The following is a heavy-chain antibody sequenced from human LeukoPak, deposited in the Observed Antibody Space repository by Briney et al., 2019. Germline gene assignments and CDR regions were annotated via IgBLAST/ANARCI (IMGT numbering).Heavy chain of an antibody. D-gene: IGHD3-22*01. J-gene: IGHJ4*02. Sequence: GGSLRLSCAASGFTFGSYAMSWSRQAPGKGLEWVSSISGSGGSTYYADSVKGRFTVSRDNSKNTLYLQMNSLRAEDTAVYYCAKARGTVVPPFDYWGQGTLATVSS. CDR1: GFTFGSYA. CDR2: ISGSGGST. CDR3: AKARGTVVPPFDY. V-gene: IGHV3-23*01.